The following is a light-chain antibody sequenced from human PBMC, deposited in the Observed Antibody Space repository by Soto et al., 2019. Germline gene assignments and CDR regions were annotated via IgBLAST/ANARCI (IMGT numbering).Light chain of an antibody. V-gene: IGKV3-15*01. Sequence: EIVMTQSPATLSVSPGERATLSCRAGQGVTANFGWYQQKSGQSLRLLIYDVSIRATGVPARFSGTGSETDFTLTISGLQSEDSAIYFCQQYNNWPFSFGQGTRLEIK. CDR2: DVS. CDR1: QGVTAN. CDR3: QQYNNWPFS. J-gene: IGKJ5*01.